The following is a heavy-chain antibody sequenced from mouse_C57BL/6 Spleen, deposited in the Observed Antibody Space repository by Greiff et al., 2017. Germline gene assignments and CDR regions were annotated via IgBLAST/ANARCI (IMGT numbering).Heavy chain of an antibody. CDR1: GYTFTDYE. D-gene: IGHD1-1*01. Sequence: VQLQQSGAELVRPGASVTLSCKASGYTFTDYEMHWVKQTPVHGLEWIGAIDPETGGTAYNQKFKGKAILTADKSSSTAYMELRSLTSEDSAVYYCTRHYGSRSAWFAYWGQGTLVTVSA. J-gene: IGHJ3*01. CDR2: IDPETGGT. V-gene: IGHV1-15*01. CDR3: TRHYGSRSAWFAY.